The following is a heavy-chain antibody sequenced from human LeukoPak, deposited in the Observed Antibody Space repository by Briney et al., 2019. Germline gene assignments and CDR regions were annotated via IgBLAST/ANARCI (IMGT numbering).Heavy chain of an antibody. CDR1: GGSISSYY. CDR3: AVGNLRFPDH. V-gene: IGHV4-59*01. J-gene: IGHJ4*02. D-gene: IGHD5-12*01. CDR2: IFYSGST. Sequence: SETLSLTCTVSGGSISSYYWSWIRQPPGKGLEWIGCIFYSGSTNYNPSLKSRVTISVDTSKNQFSLKLSSVTAADTAVYYCAVGNLRFPDHWGRGTLVTVSS.